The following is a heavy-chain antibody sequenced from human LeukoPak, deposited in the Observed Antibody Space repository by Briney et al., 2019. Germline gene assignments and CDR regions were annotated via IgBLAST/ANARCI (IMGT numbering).Heavy chain of an antibody. J-gene: IGHJ4*02. CDR1: GGSFSGYY. CDR3: ASRGVVVITTFDY. Sequence: SETLSLTCAVYGGSFSGYYWSWVRQPPGKGLEWIGEINHSGSTNYNPSLKSRVTISVDTSKNQFSLKLSSVTAADTAVYYCASRGVVVITTFDYWGQGTLVTVSS. CDR2: INHSGST. V-gene: IGHV4-34*01. D-gene: IGHD3-22*01.